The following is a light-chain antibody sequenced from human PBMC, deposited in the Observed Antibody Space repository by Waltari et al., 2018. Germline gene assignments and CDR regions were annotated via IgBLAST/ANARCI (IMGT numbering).Light chain of an antibody. CDR1: TSDVGNSDL. CDR3: CSYAGLGTYV. J-gene: IGLJ1*01. Sequence: QSALTQPASVSGTPGQSTTIPCTGTTSDVGNSDLASWYQHHPGKAPKPLVGEVINRPSGVSSRFSGSKSGSTASLTISGLQPDDEADYYCCSYAGLGTYVFGSGTKVTVL. V-gene: IGLV2-23*02. CDR2: EVI.